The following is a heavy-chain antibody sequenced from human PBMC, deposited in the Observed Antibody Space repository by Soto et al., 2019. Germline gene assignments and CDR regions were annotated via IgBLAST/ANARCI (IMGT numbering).Heavy chain of an antibody. CDR2: IYYSGST. Sequence: PSETLSLTCTVSGGSISSSSYYWGWIRQPPGKGLEWIGSIYYSGSTYYNPSLKSRVTISVDTSKNQFSLKLSSVTAADTAVYYCARHVWGNYERESYFDYWGQGTLVTVSS. CDR3: ARHVWGNYERESYFDY. J-gene: IGHJ4*02. V-gene: IGHV4-39*01. CDR1: GGSISSSSYY. D-gene: IGHD1-7*01.